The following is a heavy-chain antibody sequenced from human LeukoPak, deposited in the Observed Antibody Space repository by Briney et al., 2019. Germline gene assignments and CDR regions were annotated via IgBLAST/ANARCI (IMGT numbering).Heavy chain of an antibody. CDR1: GFTFDDYA. V-gene: IGHV3-9*01. Sequence: PGRSLRLSCAASGFTFDDYAMHWVRQAPGKGLEWVSGISWNSGSIGYADSVKGRFTISRDNAKNSLYLQMNSLRAEDTALCYCAKDSSGYYFDYWGQGTLVTVSS. J-gene: IGHJ4*02. CDR3: AKDSSGYYFDY. D-gene: IGHD3-22*01. CDR2: ISWNSGSI.